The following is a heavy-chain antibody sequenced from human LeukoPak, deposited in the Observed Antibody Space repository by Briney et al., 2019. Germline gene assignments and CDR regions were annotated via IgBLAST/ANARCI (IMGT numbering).Heavy chain of an antibody. CDR3: TRSLRYSSSWYYFDY. V-gene: IGHV3-49*03. CDR2: IRSKAYGGTT. Sequence: PGGPLRLSCTASGFTFGDYAMSWFRQAPGKGLEWVGFIRSKAYGGTTEYAASVKGRFTISRDDSKSIAYLQMNSLKTEDTAVYYCTRSLRYSSSWYYFDYWGQGTLVTVSS. CDR1: GFTFGDYA. J-gene: IGHJ4*02. D-gene: IGHD6-13*01.